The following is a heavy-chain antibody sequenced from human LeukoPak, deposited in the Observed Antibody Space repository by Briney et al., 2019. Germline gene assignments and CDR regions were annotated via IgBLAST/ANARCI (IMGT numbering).Heavy chain of an antibody. Sequence: GGSLRLSCAASGFTFSSYAMSWVRQAPGKGLEWVSAISGSGGSTYYADSVKGRFTISRDNSKNTLYLQMNSLRAEDTAVYYCAKRVNYYDSSGYYLHDAFDIWGQGTMVTVSS. CDR1: GFTFSSYA. D-gene: IGHD3-22*01. V-gene: IGHV3-23*01. J-gene: IGHJ3*02. CDR2: ISGSGGST. CDR3: AKRVNYYDSSGYYLHDAFDI.